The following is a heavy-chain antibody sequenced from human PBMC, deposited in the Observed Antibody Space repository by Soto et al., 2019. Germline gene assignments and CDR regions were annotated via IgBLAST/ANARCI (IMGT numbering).Heavy chain of an antibody. J-gene: IGHJ6*02. CDR3: AIGFYHYDSSGAPYYYGMDV. V-gene: IGHV4-59*01. CDR2: IHYSGDT. CDR1: GGSISSYY. Sequence: PSETLCVSCTVSGGSISSYYWSWTRQTTGKGLEWIAYIHYSGDTSYNPSLKSRVTISVDTSKNQFSLKLSSVTAADTAVYYCAIGFYHYDSSGAPYYYGMDVWGQGTTVTVSS. D-gene: IGHD3-22*01.